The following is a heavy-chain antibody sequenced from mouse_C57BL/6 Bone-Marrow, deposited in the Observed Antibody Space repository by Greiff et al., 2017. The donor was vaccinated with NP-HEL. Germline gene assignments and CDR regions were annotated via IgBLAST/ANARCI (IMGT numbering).Heavy chain of an antibody. CDR2: IYPRSGNT. D-gene: IGHD1-1*01. J-gene: IGHJ3*01. CDR3: ALYYYGSSPFAY. V-gene: IGHV1-81*01. CDR1: GYTFTSYG. Sequence: VQLQQSGAELARPGASVKLSCKASGYTFTSYGISWVKQRTGQGLEWIGAIYPRSGNTYYNEKFKGQATLTADKSSSTAYMELRSLTSEDSAVYFCALYYYGSSPFAYWGQGTLVTVSA.